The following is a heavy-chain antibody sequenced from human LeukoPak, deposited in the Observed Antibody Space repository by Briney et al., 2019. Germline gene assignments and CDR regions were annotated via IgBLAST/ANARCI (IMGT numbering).Heavy chain of an antibody. D-gene: IGHD1-26*01. Sequence: SETLSLTCTVSGGSISSGDYYWSWIRQPPGKGLEWLGTVHSFGTTYYDPSLRSRLTMSIDTSNSHFSLNLTSVTAADTAVYYCARDGSIRGYYYGMDVWGQGTTVTVSS. V-gene: IGHV4-39*02. CDR2: VHSFGTT. J-gene: IGHJ6*02. CDR3: ARDGSIRGYYYGMDV. CDR1: GGSISSGDYY.